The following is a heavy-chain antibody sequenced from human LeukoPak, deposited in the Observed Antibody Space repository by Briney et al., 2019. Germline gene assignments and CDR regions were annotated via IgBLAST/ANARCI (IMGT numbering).Heavy chain of an antibody. CDR1: GFNFSNYD. V-gene: IGHV3-30*02. Sequence: GGSLRLSCAASGFNFSNYDMHWVRQAPGKGLEWVAFIQNDRSNKYYADSVKGRFTISRDNSKNTLYLQMNSLRSEDRTVYYSAKGVTSWGPRTLVTVSS. CDR3: AKGVTS. D-gene: IGHD2-8*01. J-gene: IGHJ5*02. CDR2: IQNDRSNK.